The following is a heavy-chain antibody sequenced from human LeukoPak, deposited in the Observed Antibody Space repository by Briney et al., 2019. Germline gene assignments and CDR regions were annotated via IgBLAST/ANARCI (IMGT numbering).Heavy chain of an antibody. D-gene: IGHD3-10*01. V-gene: IGHV4-34*01. J-gene: IGHJ3*02. CDR1: GGSFSGYY. CDR2: INHSGST. CDR3: ASPQSSTYYYGSGSYYTRAFDI. Sequence: SETLSLTCAVYGGSFSGYYWSWIRQPPGKGLEWIGEINHSGSTNYNPSLQSRVTISVDTSKNQFSLKLSSVPAADTAVYYCASPQSSTYYYGSGSYYTRAFDIWGQGTMVTVSS.